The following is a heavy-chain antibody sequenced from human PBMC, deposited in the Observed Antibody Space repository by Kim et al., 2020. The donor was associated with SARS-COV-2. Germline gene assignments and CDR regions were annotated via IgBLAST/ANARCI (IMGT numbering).Heavy chain of an antibody. CDR3: ARDRNPTYGGNWGGAFDI. Sequence: SVKVSCKASGGTFSSYAISWVRQAPGQGLEWMGGIIPIFGTANYAQKFQGRVTITADESTSTAYMELSSLRSEDTAVYYCARDRNPTYGGNWGGAFDIWGQGTMVTVSS. D-gene: IGHD7-27*01. V-gene: IGHV1-69*13. CDR2: IIPIFGTA. CDR1: GGTFSSYA. J-gene: IGHJ3*02.